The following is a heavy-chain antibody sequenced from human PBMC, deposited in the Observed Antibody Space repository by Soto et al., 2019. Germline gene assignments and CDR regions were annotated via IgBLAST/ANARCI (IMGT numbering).Heavy chain of an antibody. J-gene: IGHJ5*02. V-gene: IGHV4-4*02. CDR1: GGSISSSNW. CDR3: AGDYMVRGVMRWFDP. Sequence: QVQLQESGPGLVKPSGTLSLTCAVSGGSISSSNWWSWVRQPPGKGLEWIGEIYHSGSTNYNPSRKSRVTISVDKSKIQFSLKLSSVTAADTAVYYCAGDYMVRGVMRWFDPWGQGTLVTVSS. CDR2: IYHSGST. D-gene: IGHD3-10*01.